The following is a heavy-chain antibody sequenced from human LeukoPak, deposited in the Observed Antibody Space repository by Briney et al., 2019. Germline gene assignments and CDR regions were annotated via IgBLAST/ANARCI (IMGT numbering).Heavy chain of an antibody. V-gene: IGHV5-51*01. J-gene: IGHJ4*02. CDR1: GYSFTSYR. CDR3: ARSPSSSSSPPGDY. CDR2: IYPGDSDT. Sequence: HGGSLKISCKGSGYSFTSYRIGWVRQMPGKGLEWMGIIYPGDSDTRYSPSFQGQVTISADKSISTAYLQWSSLKASDTAMYYCARSPSSSSSPPGDYWGQGTLVTVSS. D-gene: IGHD6-6*01.